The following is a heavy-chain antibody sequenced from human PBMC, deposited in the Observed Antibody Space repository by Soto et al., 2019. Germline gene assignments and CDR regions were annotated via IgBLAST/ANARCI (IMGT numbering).Heavy chain of an antibody. J-gene: IGHJ4*02. CDR3: AKDAVPGDGLWLVAD. D-gene: IGHD2-21*02. V-gene: IGHV3-23*01. Sequence: DVQLLESGGGLVHPGGSLRLSCAASGFSFSKFAMIWVRQAPGKGQEWVSGITGSGGTIEYAASVKGRFTISRDNSKNRVYLQMNSLRAEDTALYYCAKDAVPGDGLWLVADWGQGTLVTVS. CDR1: GFSFSKFA. CDR2: ITGSGGTI.